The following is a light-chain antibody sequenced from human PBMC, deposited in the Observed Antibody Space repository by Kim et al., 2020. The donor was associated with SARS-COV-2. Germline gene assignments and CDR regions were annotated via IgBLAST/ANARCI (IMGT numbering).Light chain of an antibody. V-gene: IGLV2-14*03. CDR3: SSYTSSSTLRV. J-gene: IGLJ3*02. Sequence: QSIPNSCTGTSSDVGGYNYVSWYQQHPGKAPKRMIYDVSNRPSGVSNRCSGSKSGNTASLTISGLQAEDEADYYCSSYTSSSTLRVFGGGTQLTVL. CDR2: DVS. CDR1: SSDVGGYNY.